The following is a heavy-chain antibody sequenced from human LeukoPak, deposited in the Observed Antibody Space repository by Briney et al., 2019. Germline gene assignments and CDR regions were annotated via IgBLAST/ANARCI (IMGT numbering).Heavy chain of an antibody. CDR2: ISGSGEST. D-gene: IGHD3-10*01. Sequence: GGSLRLSCAASGFTFSRYAKSWVRQPPGKGLEWVSGISGSGESTYYADSVKGRFTISRDNSKNTLYLQMNSLRAEDTALYYCAKADRYYGSGSYHSDYWGQGTLVTVSS. CDR1: GFTFSRYA. CDR3: AKADRYYGSGSYHSDY. J-gene: IGHJ4*02. V-gene: IGHV3-23*01.